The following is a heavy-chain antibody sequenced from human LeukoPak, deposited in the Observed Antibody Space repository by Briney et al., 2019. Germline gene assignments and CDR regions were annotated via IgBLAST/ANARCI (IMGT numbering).Heavy chain of an antibody. J-gene: IGHJ4*02. Sequence: GGSLRLSCAASGFTFSIYSMCWVRQAPGKGLVLVSAISGSGGSTYYADSVKGRFTISRDNSKNTLYLQMNSLRAEDTAVYYCAKEVQPLSQRIFDYWGQGTLVTVSS. CDR2: ISGSGGST. D-gene: IGHD1-1*01. CDR3: AKEVQPLSQRIFDY. CDR1: GFTFSIYS. V-gene: IGHV3-23*01.